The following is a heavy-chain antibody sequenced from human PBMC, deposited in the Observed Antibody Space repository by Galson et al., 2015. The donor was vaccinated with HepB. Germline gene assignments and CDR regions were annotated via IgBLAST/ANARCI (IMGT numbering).Heavy chain of an antibody. Sequence: SGYTFSNHGITWVRQAPGQGFEWMGWINTYNGNTNYAQEFQGRVTMTTDTSTTTAYMEPRSLRSDDTAVYYCARDYPSDNSDFWSGYYTYYSGMDVWGQGTTVTVSS. D-gene: IGHD3-3*01. V-gene: IGHV1-18*01. J-gene: IGHJ6*02. CDR1: GYTFSNHG. CDR2: INTYNGNT. CDR3: ARDYPSDNSDFWSGYYTYYSGMDV.